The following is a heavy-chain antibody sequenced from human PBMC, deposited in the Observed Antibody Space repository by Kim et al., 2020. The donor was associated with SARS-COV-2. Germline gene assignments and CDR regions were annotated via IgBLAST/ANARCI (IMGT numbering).Heavy chain of an antibody. CDR2: IYYNGTT. CDR1: GGSISSNNYY. CDR3: SRLRVLTGYSAHDPFD. V-gene: IGHV4-39*02. J-gene: IGHJ3*02. D-gene: IGHD3-9*01. Sequence: SETLSLTCTVSGGSISSNNYYWGWIRQPPGKGLEWFGTIYYNGTTYYSPSHKSRVTIFVDTSQNHFSLNLSSLPAADPAVFYGSRLRVLTGYSAHDPFD.